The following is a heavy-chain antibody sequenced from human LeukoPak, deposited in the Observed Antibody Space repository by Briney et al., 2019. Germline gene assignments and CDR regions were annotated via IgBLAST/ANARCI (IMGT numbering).Heavy chain of an antibody. V-gene: IGHV1-69*05. D-gene: IGHD3-16*01. CDR1: GYTFTSYG. CDR2: IIPIFGTA. CDR3: ARGVRGNDY. Sequence: SVKVSCKASGYTFTSYGISWVRQAPGQGLEWMGGIIPIFGTANYAQRFQGRVTITTDESTSTAYMELSSLRSEDTAVYYCARGVRGNDYWGQGTLVTVSS. J-gene: IGHJ4*02.